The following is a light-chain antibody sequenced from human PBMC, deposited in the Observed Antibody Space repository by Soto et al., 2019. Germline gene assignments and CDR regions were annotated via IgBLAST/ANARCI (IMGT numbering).Light chain of an antibody. CDR2: DAS. CDR1: QSISNR. J-gene: IGKJ1*01. Sequence: GDGVTITCRASQSISNRLAWYQQKPGEAPKYLIYDASTLESGVPSRFSGSGSGTEFTLTISSLQPDDFATYYCQQYNSYWTFGQGTKVDIK. V-gene: IGKV1-5*01. CDR3: QQYNSYWT.